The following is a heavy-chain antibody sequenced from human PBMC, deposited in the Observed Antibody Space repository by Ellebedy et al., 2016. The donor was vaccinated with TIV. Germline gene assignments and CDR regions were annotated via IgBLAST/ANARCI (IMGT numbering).Heavy chain of an antibody. J-gene: IGHJ4*02. V-gene: IGHV3-23*01. CDR3: AKDLGIERQWGFDY. Sequence: PSETLSLTCTASGFIFGDYYMNWIRQAPGKGLEWVSTISRNGGGTYYAGSVEGRFTISRDNSNNTLWLQMSGLRAEDTARYFCAKDLGIERQWGFDYWGQGTLVTVSS. CDR1: GFIFGDYY. CDR2: ISRNGGGT. D-gene: IGHD1-26*01.